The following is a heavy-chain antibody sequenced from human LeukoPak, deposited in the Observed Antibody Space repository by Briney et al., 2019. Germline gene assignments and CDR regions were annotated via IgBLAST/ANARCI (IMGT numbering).Heavy chain of an antibody. CDR3: AKVGGYNTVGHFDY. D-gene: IGHD5-24*01. CDR1: RFTFSSYA. Sequence: PGGSLRLSCAASRFTFSSYAMSWVRQARGKGLEWVSTISGSGGSTYYADAVKGRFTISRDNSKNTLYLQMNSLRAEDTAIYYCAKVGGYNTVGHFDYWGQGTLVTVSS. CDR2: ISGSGGST. J-gene: IGHJ4*02. V-gene: IGHV3-23*01.